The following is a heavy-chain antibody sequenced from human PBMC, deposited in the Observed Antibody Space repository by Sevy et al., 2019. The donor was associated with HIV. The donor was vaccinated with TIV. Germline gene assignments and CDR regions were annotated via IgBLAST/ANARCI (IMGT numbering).Heavy chain of an antibody. J-gene: IGHJ3*02. D-gene: IGHD3-10*01. V-gene: IGHV3-49*03. CDR3: VRETVTMLRGEGDVFDI. Sequence: GGSLRLSCTASGFTFGDYCISWFRQAPGKGLEWVGAIRNKPYGETTEYAASVKVRFTISRDNSKCMANLQMNSLKTEDTDMYYCVRETVTMLRGEGDVFDIWGQGTMVTVSS. CDR2: IRNKPYGETT. CDR1: GFTFGDYC.